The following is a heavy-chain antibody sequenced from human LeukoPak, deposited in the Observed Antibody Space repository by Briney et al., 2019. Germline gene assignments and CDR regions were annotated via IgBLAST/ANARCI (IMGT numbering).Heavy chain of an antibody. CDR3: AKDAVAPGSSGDYFDY. D-gene: IGHD3-10*01. CDR1: GFTFSNYA. Sequence: GESLRLSCAASGFTFSNYAMSWVRQAPGKGLEWVSSIDASGGATYYADSVNGRFTISRDNSKNTLSLQMNSLRAEDTAVYYCAKDAVAPGSSGDYFDYWGQGTLVTVSS. V-gene: IGHV3-23*01. J-gene: IGHJ4*02. CDR2: IDASGGAT.